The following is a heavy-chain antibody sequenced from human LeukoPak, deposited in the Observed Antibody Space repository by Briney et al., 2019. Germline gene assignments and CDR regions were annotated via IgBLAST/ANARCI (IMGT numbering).Heavy chain of an antibody. V-gene: IGHV4-30-2*01. CDR1: GGSISSGGYY. J-gene: IGHJ4*02. CDR3: ARVPAYSSGSFVDY. CDR2: IYHSGST. D-gene: IGHD6-19*01. Sequence: SETLSLTCTVSGGSISSGGYYWSWIRQPPGKGLEWIGYIYHSGSTYYNPSLKSRVTISVDRSKNQFSLKLSSVTAADTAVYYCARVPAYSSGSFVDYWGQGTLVTVSS.